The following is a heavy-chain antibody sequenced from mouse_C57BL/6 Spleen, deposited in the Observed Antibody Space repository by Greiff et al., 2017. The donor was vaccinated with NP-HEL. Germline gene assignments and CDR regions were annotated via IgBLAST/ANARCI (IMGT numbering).Heavy chain of an antibody. CDR1: GYTFTSYG. V-gene: IGHV1-81*01. CDR2: IYPRSGNT. Sequence: QVQLQQSGAELARPGASVKLSCKASGYTFTSYGISWVKQRTGQGLEWIGEIYPRSGNTYYNEKFKGKATLTADKSSSTAYMELRSLTSEDSAVYFCARKGTYYYGSSYLFDYWGQGTTLTVSS. J-gene: IGHJ2*01. CDR3: ARKGTYYYGSSYLFDY. D-gene: IGHD1-1*01.